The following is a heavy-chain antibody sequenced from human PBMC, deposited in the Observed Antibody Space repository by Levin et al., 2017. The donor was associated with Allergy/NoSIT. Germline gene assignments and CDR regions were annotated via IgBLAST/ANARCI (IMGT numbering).Heavy chain of an antibody. CDR1: GFTFSDYY. CDR2: ISGSGTTI. Sequence: PGESLKISCEVSGFTFSDYYMSWFRQAPGKGLEWLSYISGSGTTIYGDSVKGRFTISRDNAKNSLYLQMNSLRDEDTAVYYCARGGGLEYSYAMDVWGQGTTVTVSS. CDR3: ARGGGLEYSYAMDV. J-gene: IGHJ6*02. V-gene: IGHV3-11*01. D-gene: IGHD2/OR15-2a*01.